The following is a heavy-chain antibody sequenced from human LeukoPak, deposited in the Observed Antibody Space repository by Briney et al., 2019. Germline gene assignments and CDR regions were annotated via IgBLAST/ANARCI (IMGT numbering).Heavy chain of an antibody. CDR1: GFTSSSYG. Sequence: HPGGSLRLSCAASGFTSSSYGMSWVRQAPGKGLEWVSAISGSGDRTYYADSVRGRFTISRDNSKKTLYLHMKGLRAEDTAVFYCAKGLFDDYYYGMDLWGQGTTVTVSS. CDR3: AKGLFDDYYYGMDL. CDR2: ISGSGDRT. J-gene: IGHJ6*02. V-gene: IGHV3-23*01.